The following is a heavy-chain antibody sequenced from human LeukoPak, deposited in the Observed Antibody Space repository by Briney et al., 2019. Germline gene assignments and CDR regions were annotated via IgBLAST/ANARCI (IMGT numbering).Heavy chain of an antibody. CDR2: INSDGYSI. CDR3: ARVWYGSGPY. Sequence: GGSLRLSCAASGFTFSSYWMHWVRQAPGKGLVWLSRINSDGYSISYANSVKGRFTISRDNSKNTLYLQMNSLRAEGTAVYYCARVWYGSGPYWGQGTLVTVSS. V-gene: IGHV3-74*01. D-gene: IGHD3-10*01. J-gene: IGHJ4*02. CDR1: GFTFSSYW.